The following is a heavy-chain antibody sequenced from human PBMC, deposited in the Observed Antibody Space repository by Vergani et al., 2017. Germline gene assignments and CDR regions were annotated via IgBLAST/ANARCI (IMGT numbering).Heavy chain of an antibody. D-gene: IGHD2-2*01. V-gene: IGHV4-61*02. Sequence: QVQLQESGPGLVKPSQTLSLTCTVSGGSISSGSYYWSWIRQPAGKGLEWIGRIYTSGSTNYNPSLKSRVTISVDTSKNQFSLKLSSVTAADTAVYYCAGYCSSTSCYAIPYWGQGTLVTVSS. CDR2: IYTSGST. J-gene: IGHJ4*02. CDR3: AGYCSSTSCYAIPY. CDR1: GGSISSGSYY.